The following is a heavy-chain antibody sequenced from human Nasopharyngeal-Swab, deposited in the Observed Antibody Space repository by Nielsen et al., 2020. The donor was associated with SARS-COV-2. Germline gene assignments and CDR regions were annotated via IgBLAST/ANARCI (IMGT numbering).Heavy chain of an antibody. CDR3: ARERGAIAVAGNFDY. J-gene: IGHJ4*02. CDR1: GFTFSSYG. CDR2: IWYDGSNK. D-gene: IGHD6-19*01. V-gene: IGHV3-33*01. Sequence: GESLKISCAASGFTFSSYGMHWVRQAPGKGLERVAVIWYDGSNKYYADSVKGRFTISRDNSKNTLYLQMNSLRAEDTAVYYCARERGAIAVAGNFDYWGQGTLVTVSS.